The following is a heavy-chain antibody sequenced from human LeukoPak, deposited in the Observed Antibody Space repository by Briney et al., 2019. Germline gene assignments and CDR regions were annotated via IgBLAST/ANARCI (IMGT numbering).Heavy chain of an antibody. V-gene: IGHV4-59*01. CDR2: IYYSGST. CDR3: ARADIVVVPAAIEEINWFDP. J-gene: IGHJ5*02. D-gene: IGHD2-2*02. Sequence: SETLSLTCTVSGGSISSYYWSWIRQPPGKGLEWIGYIYYSGSTNYNPSLKSRVTISVDTSKNQFSLKLSSVTAADTAVYYCARADIVVVPAAIEEINWFDPWGQGTLVTVSS. CDR1: GGSISSYY.